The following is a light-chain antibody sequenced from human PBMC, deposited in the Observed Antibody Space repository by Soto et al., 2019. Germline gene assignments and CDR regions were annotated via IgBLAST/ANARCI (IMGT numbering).Light chain of an antibody. Sequence: SSLTQPPPVSGAPVKRITTSFPVTTMDAGGYTYVYWSHQHQGKAPNLMIYDVSNRPSGVSTRFYGSKSGNTASLTISGLQAEDAADYYCSSYTSSGTPFGTGTKVTAL. V-gene: IGLV2-14*01. CDR2: DVS. CDR3: SSYTSSGTP. J-gene: IGLJ1*01. CDR1: TMDAGGYTY.